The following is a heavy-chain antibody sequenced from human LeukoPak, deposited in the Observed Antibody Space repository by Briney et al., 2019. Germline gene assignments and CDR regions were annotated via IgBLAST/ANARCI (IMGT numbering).Heavy chain of an antibody. CDR3: ARYLYGSSYGFHNDY. D-gene: IGHD5-18*01. J-gene: IGHJ4*02. Sequence: GASVKVSCKPPGYTFTIYGSSRVRQAPGQGLEWMGWISAYNGNTNYAQKLQGRVTMTTYTSMSTAYMELRSLRSDDTAVYYCARYLYGSSYGFHNDYWGQGILVTVSS. CDR2: ISAYNGNT. CDR1: GYTFTIYG. V-gene: IGHV1-18*01.